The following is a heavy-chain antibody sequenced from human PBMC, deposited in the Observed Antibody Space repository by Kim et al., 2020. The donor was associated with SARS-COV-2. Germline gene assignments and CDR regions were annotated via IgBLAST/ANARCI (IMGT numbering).Heavy chain of an antibody. CDR2: CAT. Sequence: CATYYMASVAGRFPISRDNAKASLYRQMSSLRAEDTAIYYGARDEVRSFDYWGQGTLVAVSS. D-gene: IGHD3-10*01. V-gene: IGHV3-7*04. J-gene: IGHJ4*02. CDR3: ARDEVRSFDY.